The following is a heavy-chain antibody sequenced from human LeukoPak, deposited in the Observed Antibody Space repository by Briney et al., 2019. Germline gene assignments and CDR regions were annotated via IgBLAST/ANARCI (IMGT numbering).Heavy chain of an antibody. J-gene: IGHJ4*02. CDR3: ARDFSDSSSQTAFDF. D-gene: IGHD6-19*01. CDR1: GFIFSDYY. V-gene: IGHV3-11*01. CDR2: ISTGANTI. Sequence: GGSLRLSCAASGFIFSDYYMNWIRQAPGKGLEWVSYISTGANTIYYADSVKGRFTISRDNAKNSLFLQMNSLRDEDTAVYYCARDFSDSSSQTAFDFWGQGTLVTVSS.